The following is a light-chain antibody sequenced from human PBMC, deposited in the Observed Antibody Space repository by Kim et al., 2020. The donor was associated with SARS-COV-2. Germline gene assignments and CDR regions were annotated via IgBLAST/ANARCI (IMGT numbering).Light chain of an antibody. J-gene: IGLJ3*02. Sequence: SYELTQPPSVSVSPGQTARITCSGDALPKQYVYWYQQKPGQAPVMVIYKDSERPSGIPERISGSNSGTTVTLTISGVQAEDEADYYCQSGDSSGTWVFGGGTKLTVL. CDR1: ALPKQY. CDR2: KDS. CDR3: QSGDSSGTWV. V-gene: IGLV3-25*03.